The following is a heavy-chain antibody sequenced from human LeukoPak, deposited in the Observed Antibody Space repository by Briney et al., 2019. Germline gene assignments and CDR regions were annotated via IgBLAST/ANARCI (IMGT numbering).Heavy chain of an antibody. D-gene: IGHD6-13*01. J-gene: IGHJ4*02. CDR3: AKDRQQQLVFYPVVPEFDY. CDR1: GFTFSSFR. CDR2: ITGRSTAI. V-gene: IGHV3-48*01. Sequence: PGGSLRLSCAASGFTFSSFRMTWVRQAPGKGLEWLSYITGRSTAIFYADSVKGRFSISRDNDMNSLYLQMSSLRAEDTAVYHCAKDRQQQLVFYPVVPEFDYWGQGTLVTVSS.